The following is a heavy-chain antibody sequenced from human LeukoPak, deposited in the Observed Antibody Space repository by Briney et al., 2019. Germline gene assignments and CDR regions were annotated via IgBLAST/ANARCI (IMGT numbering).Heavy chain of an antibody. CDR2: IYHSGNT. J-gene: IGHJ4*02. CDR3: ARVGTTGSFYFDS. Sequence: SETLSLTCAVSGGSFSGYYWGWIRQPPGKGLEWIGSIYHSGNTYSNPSLESRLTISVDTSKNQISLNLSPVTAADTAIYYCARVGTTGSFYFDSWGRGTLVTVSS. CDR1: GGSFSGYY. V-gene: IGHV4-34*01. D-gene: IGHD1-1*01.